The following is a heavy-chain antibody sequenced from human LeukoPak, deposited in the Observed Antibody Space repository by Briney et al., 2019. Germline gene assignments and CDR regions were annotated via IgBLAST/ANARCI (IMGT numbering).Heavy chain of an antibody. CDR2: MYYRGNT. CDR1: GGSISSITYY. CDR3: ARLFGNYQNYFDY. D-gene: IGHD1-7*01. J-gene: IGHJ4*02. Sequence: SETLSLTCTVSGGSISSITYYWDWIRQPPGKGLEWVGHMYYRGNTFYNPSPKSRVTISVDTSKNQFSLKLRSVTAADTAVYYCARLFGNYQNYFDYWGQGTLVTVSS. V-gene: IGHV4-39*07.